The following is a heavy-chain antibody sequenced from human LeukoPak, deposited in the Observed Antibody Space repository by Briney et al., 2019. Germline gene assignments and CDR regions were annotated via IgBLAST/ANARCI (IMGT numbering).Heavy chain of an antibody. CDR3: ARDGPHGDYEDY. CDR2: ISSSGGTI. D-gene: IGHD4-17*01. CDR1: GFTFSDYY. V-gene: IGHV3-11*01. J-gene: IGHJ4*02. Sequence: PGGSLRLSCAASGFTFSDYYMGWVRQAPGKGLEWISYISSSGGTIYYADSVVGRFTISRDNAGNSLFLQMNSLRVEDTAVYYCARDGPHGDYEDYWGQGTLVTVSS.